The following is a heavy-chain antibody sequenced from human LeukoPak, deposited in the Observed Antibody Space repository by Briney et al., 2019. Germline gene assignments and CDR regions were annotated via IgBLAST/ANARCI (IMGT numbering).Heavy chain of an antibody. CDR2: IYYSGST. CDR1: GGSISTYY. V-gene: IGHV4-59*01. D-gene: IGHD6-19*01. J-gene: IGHJ4*02. Sequence: SETLSLTCTVSGGSISTYYWSWIRQPPEKGLEWIGYIYYSGSTNYHPSLKSRVTISVDTSKNQFSLKLSSVTAADTAVYYCARGGTRVAGFDYWGPGTLVTVSS. CDR3: ARGGTRVAGFDY.